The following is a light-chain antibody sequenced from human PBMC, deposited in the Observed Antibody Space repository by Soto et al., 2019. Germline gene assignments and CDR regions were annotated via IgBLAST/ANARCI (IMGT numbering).Light chain of an antibody. CDR1: SSDVGGYNY. CDR3: SSSAGSRNV. J-gene: IGLJ1*01. CDR2: EVN. Sequence: VLTQPPSASGSPGQSVAISCTGTSSDVGGYNYVSWYQQHPGKAPKLMIYEVNKRPSGVPDRFSGSKSGNTASLTVSGLQAEDEADYYCSSSAGSRNVFGTGTKVTVL. V-gene: IGLV2-8*01.